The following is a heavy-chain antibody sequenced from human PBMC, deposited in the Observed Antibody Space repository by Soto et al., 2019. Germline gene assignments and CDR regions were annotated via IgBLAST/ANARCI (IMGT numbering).Heavy chain of an antibody. V-gene: IGHV1-69*01. J-gene: IGHJ6*02. D-gene: IGHD5-18*01. CDR1: GGIFTTNA. CDR2: VIPLFDTA. Sequence: QVQVVQSGAEVKNPGSSVKVSCKVSGGIFTTNAISWVRQAPGQGLEWLGGVIPLFDTAYYAQIFRGRLSISAEGATTPAYMELSGLTSADTAVYFCATGGHNDGYNFYHGMDGWGQGSTVTVS. CDR3: ATGGHNDGYNFYHGMDG.